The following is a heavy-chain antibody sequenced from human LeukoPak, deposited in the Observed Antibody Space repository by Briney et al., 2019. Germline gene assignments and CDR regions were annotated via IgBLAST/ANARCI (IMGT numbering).Heavy chain of an antibody. CDR2: LYHSGNT. Sequence: SETLCLTCTVSGYSITSGYYWGWIRQPPGKGLEWIGSLYHSGNTYYNPSLKSRVTMSVDTSKNQFSLRLSSVTAADTAVYYCARNEYYDSWSGYLGYFDYWGQGTLVTVSS. CDR3: ARNEYYDSWSGYLGYFDY. CDR1: GYSITSGYY. J-gene: IGHJ4*02. V-gene: IGHV4-38-2*02. D-gene: IGHD3-3*01.